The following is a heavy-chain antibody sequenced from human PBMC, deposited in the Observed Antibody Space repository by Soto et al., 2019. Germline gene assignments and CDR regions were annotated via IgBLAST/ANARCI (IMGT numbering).Heavy chain of an antibody. V-gene: IGHV4-39*01. D-gene: IGHD2-2*01. Sequence: QLQLQESGPGLVKPSETLSLTCTVSGGSTSSSSYYWGWIRHPPGKGLEWIGRIYYRGSTYSNPSLTSRVTIYVDTSKNEFTLKLSSVTAADTAVYYCARGQIPYDYWGQGTLVTVSS. CDR2: IYYRGST. CDR3: ARGQIPYDY. J-gene: IGHJ4*02. CDR1: GGSTSSSSYY.